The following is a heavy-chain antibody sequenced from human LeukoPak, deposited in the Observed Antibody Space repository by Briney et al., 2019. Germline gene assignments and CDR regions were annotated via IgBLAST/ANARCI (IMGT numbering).Heavy chain of an antibody. CDR2: ISGSGGST. CDR1: GFTFSSYA. CDR3: AKVGVWFGEFRLYFDY. Sequence: GGSLRLSCAASGFTFSSYAMSWVRQAPGKGLEWVSAISGSGGSTYYADSVKGRFTISRDSSKNTLYLQMNSLRAEDTAVYYCAKVGVWFGEFRLYFDYWGQGTLVTVSS. D-gene: IGHD3-10*01. V-gene: IGHV3-23*01. J-gene: IGHJ4*02.